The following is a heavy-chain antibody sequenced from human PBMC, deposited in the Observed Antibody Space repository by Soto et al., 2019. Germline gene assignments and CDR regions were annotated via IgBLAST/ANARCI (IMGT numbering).Heavy chain of an antibody. V-gene: IGHV4-34*01. CDR2: INHSGNN. CDR1: GGSFSGFY. J-gene: IGHJ4*02. CDR3: ARGLRQYQLPPLDY. D-gene: IGHD2-2*01. Sequence: SETLSLTCAVYGGSFSGFYWSWIRQPPGKGLEWIGEINHSGNNNYNPSLKSRVTISTERSKNQFSLRLSSVTAADTAVYYCARGLRQYQLPPLDYWGQGALVT.